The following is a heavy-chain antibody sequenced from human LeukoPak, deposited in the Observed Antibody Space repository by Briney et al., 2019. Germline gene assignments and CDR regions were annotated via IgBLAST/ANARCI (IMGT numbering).Heavy chain of an antibody. D-gene: IGHD6-19*01. CDR3: ARVKRMAVASLYYFDS. Sequence: SQTLSLTCAISGDSVSSNSATWNWIRQSPSRGPEWLGRTYYRSKWYSDYAVSVKSRITINTDTSKNQFSLQLNSVTPEDTAIYYCARVKRMAVASLYYFDSWGQGTLVTVSS. CDR1: GDSVSSNSAT. V-gene: IGHV6-1*01. CDR2: TYYRSKWYS. J-gene: IGHJ4*02.